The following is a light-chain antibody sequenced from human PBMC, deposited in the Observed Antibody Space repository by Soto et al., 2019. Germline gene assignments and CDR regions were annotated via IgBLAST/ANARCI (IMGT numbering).Light chain of an antibody. V-gene: IGLV2-23*01. Sequence: QSALTQPASVSGSPGQSITISCTGTSSDVGSYNLASWYQQHPGKAPKLMIYEGSKRPSGVSNRFSGSKSGNTASPTISGRQAEDEADYYCCSYAGSSTPFGGGTKVTVL. J-gene: IGLJ3*02. CDR2: EGS. CDR3: CSYAGSSTP. CDR1: SSDVGSYNL.